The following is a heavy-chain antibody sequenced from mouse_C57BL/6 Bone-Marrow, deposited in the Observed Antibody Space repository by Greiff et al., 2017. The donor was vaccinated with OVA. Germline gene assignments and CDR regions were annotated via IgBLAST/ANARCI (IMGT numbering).Heavy chain of an antibody. D-gene: IGHD2-3*01. CDR1: GYSITSGYD. Sequence: VQLKQSGPGMVKPSQSLSLTCTVTGYSITSGYDWHWIRHFPGNKLEWMGYISYSGSTNYNPSLKSRISITHDTSKNHFFLKLNSVTTEDTATYYCARGGRWLPPDYWGQGTTLTVSS. J-gene: IGHJ2*01. V-gene: IGHV3-1*01. CDR3: ARGGRWLPPDY. CDR2: ISYSGST.